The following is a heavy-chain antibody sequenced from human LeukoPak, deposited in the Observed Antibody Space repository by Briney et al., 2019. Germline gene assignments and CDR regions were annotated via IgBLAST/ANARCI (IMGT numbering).Heavy chain of an antibody. J-gene: IGHJ4*02. D-gene: IGHD3-22*01. CDR1: GFTFSSYA. V-gene: IGHV3-30*04. CDR2: ISYDGSNK. CDR3: ARLDNYYDSSGYSDY. Sequence: GGSLRLSCAASGFTFSSYAMHWVRQAPGKGLEWVAVISYDGSNKYYADSVKGRFTISRDNSKNTLYLQMNSLRAEDTAVYYCARLDNYYDSSGYSDYWGQGTLVTVSS.